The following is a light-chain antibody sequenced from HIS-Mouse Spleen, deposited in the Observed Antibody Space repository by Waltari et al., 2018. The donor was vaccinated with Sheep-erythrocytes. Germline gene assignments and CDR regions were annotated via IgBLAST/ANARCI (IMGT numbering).Light chain of an antibody. CDR2: LGS. CDR1: QSLLHSNGYDY. J-gene: IGKJ1*01. Sequence: DIVMTQSRLSLPVTPGEPASISCRSSQSLLHSNGYDYLDWYLQKQGQSPQLLIYLGSNRAAGGPERFSGSGSGTDFTLKISRVEAEDVGVYYCMQDLQTPRTFGQGTKVEIQ. CDR3: MQDLQTPRT. V-gene: IGKV2-28*01.